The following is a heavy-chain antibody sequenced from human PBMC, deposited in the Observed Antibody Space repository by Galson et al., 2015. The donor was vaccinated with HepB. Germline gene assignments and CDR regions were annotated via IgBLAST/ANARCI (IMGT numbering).Heavy chain of an antibody. V-gene: IGHV6-1*01. Sequence: CAISGDSVSSNSAAWNWIRQSPSRGLEWLGRTYYRSKWYNDYAVPVKSRITINPDTSKNQFSLQLNSVTPEDTAVYYCATGLAAAGPGFGYWGQGTLVTVSS. CDR1: GDSVSSNSAA. D-gene: IGHD6-13*01. J-gene: IGHJ4*02. CDR2: TYYRSKWYN. CDR3: ATGLAAAGPGFGY.